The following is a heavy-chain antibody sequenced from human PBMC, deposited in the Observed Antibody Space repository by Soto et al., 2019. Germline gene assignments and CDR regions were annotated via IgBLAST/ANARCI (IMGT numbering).Heavy chain of an antibody. D-gene: IGHD3-10*01. CDR3: ARDGGFGELKY. Sequence: QVQLVQSGAELKKPGSSVKVSCKASGDTFSGYPINWVRQAPGEGLEWMGRLLPVFGTTNDAQRFEGRVTVTADESTNTAYMELRGLLSEDTAVYYCARDGGFGELKYWGQGTLVTVSS. CDR2: LLPVFGTT. V-gene: IGHV1-69*18. J-gene: IGHJ4*02. CDR1: GDTFSGYP.